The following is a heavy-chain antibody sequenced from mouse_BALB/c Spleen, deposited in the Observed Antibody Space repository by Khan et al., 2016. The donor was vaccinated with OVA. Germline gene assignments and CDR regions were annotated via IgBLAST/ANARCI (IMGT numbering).Heavy chain of an antibody. Sequence: VQLQQSGPELMKPGASVKISCKASGYSFTSYYIHWVMQSHGKSLEWIGYIDPFSGGTSYNQKFKGKATLTVDKSSSKAYIHLNNLTTEDSAFYYYTRHCYVALFTYWAQVTLLPVSA. CDR1: GYSFTSYY. D-gene: IGHD2-12*01. CDR2: IDPFSGGT. CDR3: TRHCYVALFTY. J-gene: IGHJ3*01. V-gene: IGHV1S135*01.